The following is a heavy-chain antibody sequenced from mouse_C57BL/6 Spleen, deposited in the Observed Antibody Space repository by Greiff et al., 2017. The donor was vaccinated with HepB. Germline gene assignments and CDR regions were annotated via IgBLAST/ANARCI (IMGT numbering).Heavy chain of an antibody. CDR3: ARYSNYYLYYFDY. D-gene: IGHD1-1*01. V-gene: IGHV1-55*01. CDR2: IYPGSGST. Sequence: VQLQQPGAELVKPGASVKMSCKASGYTFTSYWITWVKQRPGQGLEWIGDIYPGSGSTNYNEKFKSKATLTVDTSSSTAYMQLSSLTSEDSAVYYCARYSNYYLYYFDYWGQGTTLTVSS. J-gene: IGHJ2*01. CDR1: GYTFTSYW.